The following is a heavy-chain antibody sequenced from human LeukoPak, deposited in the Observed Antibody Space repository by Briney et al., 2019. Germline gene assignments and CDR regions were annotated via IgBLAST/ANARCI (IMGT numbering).Heavy chain of an antibody. CDR2: IYSTGRS. J-gene: IGHJ6*03. Sequence: SETLSLTCTVSGGSISNYFWSGVRQPAGKGLEWIGRIYSTGRSDYNPSLKSRITMSVDTSKNQFSLKLSSVTAADTAVYYCARGYGDYVPLGKYYYYMDVWGKGTTVTISS. CDR3: ARGYGDYVPLGKYYYYMDV. D-gene: IGHD4-17*01. V-gene: IGHV4-4*07. CDR1: GGSISNYF.